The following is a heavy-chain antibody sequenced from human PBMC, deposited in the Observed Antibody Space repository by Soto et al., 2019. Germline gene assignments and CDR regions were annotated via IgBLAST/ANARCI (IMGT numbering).Heavy chain of an antibody. CDR3: ARDSDHTTMGYFDY. Sequence: ASVKVSCKASGGTFSSYAISWVRQAPGQGLEWMGGIIPIFGTANYAQKFQGRVTITADESTSTAYMELSSLRSEDTAVYYCARDSDHTTMGYFDYWGQGTLVTVSS. V-gene: IGHV1-69*13. CDR2: IIPIFGTA. D-gene: IGHD2-2*01. J-gene: IGHJ4*02. CDR1: GGTFSSYA.